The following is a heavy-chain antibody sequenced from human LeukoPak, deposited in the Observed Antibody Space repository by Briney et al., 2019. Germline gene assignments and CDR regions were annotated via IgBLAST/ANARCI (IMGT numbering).Heavy chain of an antibody. CDR1: GYTFTGYY. J-gene: IGHJ3*02. V-gene: IGHV1-2*04. Sequence: ASVKVSCKASGYTFTGYYMHWVRQAPGQGLEWMGWINPNSGGTNYAQKFQGWVTMTRDTSISTAYMELSRLRSDDTAVYYCARGRGSYYRRADAFDIWGQGTMVTVSS. D-gene: IGHD1-26*01. CDR3: ARGRGSYYRRADAFDI. CDR2: INPNSGGT.